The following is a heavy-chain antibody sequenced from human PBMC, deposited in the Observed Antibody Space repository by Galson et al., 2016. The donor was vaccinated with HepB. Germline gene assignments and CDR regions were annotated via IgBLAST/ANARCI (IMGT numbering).Heavy chain of an antibody. V-gene: IGHV1-18*04. Sequence: SVKVSCKASGYTFTSYGISWVRQAPGQGLEWMGWIATYNGDTNYAQKFRGRLTMTTDTSTTTAYMELRSLRSDDTAVYYCARDRIKVVPPVIDWFDPWGQGTLVTVSS. D-gene: IGHD2-2*01. J-gene: IGHJ5*02. CDR3: ARDRIKVVPPVIDWFDP. CDR2: IATYNGDT. CDR1: GYTFTSYG.